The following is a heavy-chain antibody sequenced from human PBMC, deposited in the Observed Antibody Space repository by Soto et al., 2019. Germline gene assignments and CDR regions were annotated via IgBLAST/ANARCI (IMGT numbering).Heavy chain of an antibody. CDR3: AKSALWFAEFPFNWFDP. CDR1: GGTFSSYA. V-gene: IGHV1-8*02. CDR2: MNPNSGNT. Sequence: ASVKVSCKASGGTFSSYAISWVRQATGQGLEWMGWMNPNSGNTGYAQKFQGRVTMTRNTSISTAYMELSSLRSEDTAVYYCAKSALWFAEFPFNWFDPWGQGTLVTVSS. J-gene: IGHJ5*02. D-gene: IGHD3-10*01.